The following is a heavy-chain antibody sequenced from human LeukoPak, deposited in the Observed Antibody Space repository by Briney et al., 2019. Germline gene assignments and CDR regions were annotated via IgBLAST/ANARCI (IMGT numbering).Heavy chain of an antibody. CDR2: ISGSGDNT. Sequence: ETLSLTCAVSGGSISSGGYSWSWVRQAPGTGLEWVSGISGSGDNTYYADSVKGRFTISRDSSKNTLYVQVNSLGTEDTAAYYCAKGSYYDSSGSFYFDYWGQGTLVTVSS. V-gene: IGHV3-23*01. J-gene: IGHJ4*02. CDR1: GGSISSGGYS. D-gene: IGHD3-22*01. CDR3: AKGSYYDSSGSFYFDY.